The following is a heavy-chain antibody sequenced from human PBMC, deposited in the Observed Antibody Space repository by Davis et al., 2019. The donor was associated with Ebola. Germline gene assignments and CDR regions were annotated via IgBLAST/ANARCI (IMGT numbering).Heavy chain of an antibody. CDR2: ISSSSSVM. V-gene: IGHV3-48*02. J-gene: IGHJ4*02. Sequence: GESLKISCAASGFTLSSHNMDWVRQAPGKGLEWVSHISSSSSVMYYADSVKGRFTISRDNAKNSLYLQMNSLRDEDTAVYYCASRHDYWGQGTLVTVSS. CDR3: ASRHDY. CDR1: GFTLSSHN.